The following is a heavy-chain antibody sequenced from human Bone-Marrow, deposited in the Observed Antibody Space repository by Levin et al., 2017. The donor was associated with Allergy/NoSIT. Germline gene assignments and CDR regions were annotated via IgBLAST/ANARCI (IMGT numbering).Heavy chain of an antibody. CDR1: GGSISSSNW. D-gene: IGHD3-10*01. Sequence: PSETLSLTCAVSGGSISSSNWWSWVRQPPGKGLEWIGEIYHSGSTNYNPSLKSRVTISVDKSKNQFSLKLSSVTAADTAVYYCARHAFGEFYSPMDYWGQGTLVTVSS. CDR3: ARHAFGEFYSPMDY. CDR2: IYHSGST. V-gene: IGHV4-4*02. J-gene: IGHJ4*02.